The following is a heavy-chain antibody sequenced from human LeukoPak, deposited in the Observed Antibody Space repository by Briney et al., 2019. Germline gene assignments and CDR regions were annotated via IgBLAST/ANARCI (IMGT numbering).Heavy chain of an antibody. J-gene: IGHJ3*02. CDR1: GFTFSSYA. D-gene: IGHD4-23*01. V-gene: IGHV3-23*01. Sequence: GGSLRLSCAAFGFTFSSYAMSWVRQAPGKGLEWVSAISGSSGSTYYADSVKGRFTISRDNSKNTLYLQMNSLRAEDTAVYYCAEVPARFEVTLHHDAFDIWGQGTMVTVSS. CDR3: AEVPARFEVTLHHDAFDI. CDR2: ISGSSGST.